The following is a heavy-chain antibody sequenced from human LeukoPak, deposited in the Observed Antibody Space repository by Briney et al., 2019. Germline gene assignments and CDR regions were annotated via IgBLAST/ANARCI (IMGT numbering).Heavy chain of an antibody. J-gene: IGHJ4*02. CDR1: GFTFSSYG. Sequence: GGSLRLSCAASGFTFSSYGMHWVRQAPGKGLEWVASIKQDGSGEHYVDSVKGRFTISRDNAKNSLYLQMNSLRAEDTAVYYCASALGVGATDYFDYWGQGTLVTVSS. CDR2: IKQDGSGE. CDR3: ASALGVGATDYFDY. V-gene: IGHV3-7*01. D-gene: IGHD1-26*01.